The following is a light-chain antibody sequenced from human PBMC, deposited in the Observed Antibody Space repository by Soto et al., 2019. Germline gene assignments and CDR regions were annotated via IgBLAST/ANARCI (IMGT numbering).Light chain of an antibody. CDR2: KAS. CDR1: QSISSW. CDR3: QQYNSYRRT. V-gene: IGKV1-5*03. J-gene: IGKJ1*01. Sequence: DIQMTQSPSTLSASVGDRVTITFRASQSISSWLAWYQQKPGKAPKLLIYKASSLESGVPSRLSGSGSGTEFTLTISSLQPDDFATYYCQQYNSYRRTFGQGTKVEIK.